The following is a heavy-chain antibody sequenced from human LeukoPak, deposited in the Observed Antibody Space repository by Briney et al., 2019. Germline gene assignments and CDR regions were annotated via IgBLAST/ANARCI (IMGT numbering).Heavy chain of an antibody. CDR3: ARERWGDAFDI. CDR2: IAYDGSNK. V-gene: IGHV3-30*04. D-gene: IGHD3-16*01. J-gene: IGHJ3*02. CDR1: GFTFRSYD. Sequence: GGSLRLSCGGTGFTFRSYDMHWVRQAPGKGLEWVAGIAYDGSNKDHADAVKGRFTISRDNSKNSLYLQMNSLRTEDTAVYYCARERWGDAFDIWGQGTLVTVSS.